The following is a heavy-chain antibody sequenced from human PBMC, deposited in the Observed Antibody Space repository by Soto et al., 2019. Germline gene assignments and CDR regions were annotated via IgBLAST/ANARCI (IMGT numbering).Heavy chain of an antibody. J-gene: IGHJ4*02. CDR1: GFTVTNYD. CDR3: ARSLGGGHWDY. D-gene: IGHD3-16*01. Sequence: SLRLSCAASGFTVTNYDMVWVRQAPGKGLEWVSFITSNARTINYVDAVKGRFTISRDNAKNSLNLQMNSLRDEDTAVYYCARSLGGGHWDYWGPGTLVTVSS. V-gene: IGHV3-48*02. CDR2: ITSNARTI.